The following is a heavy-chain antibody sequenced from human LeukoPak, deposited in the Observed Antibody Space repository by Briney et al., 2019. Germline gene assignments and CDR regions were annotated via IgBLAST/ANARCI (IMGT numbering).Heavy chain of an antibody. Sequence: GASVKVSYKASGYTFTASYIHWVRQAPGQGLEWMGWINPDSGGTNYAQKFQGRVTMARDTSIGTVYMDLSRLRSDDTAVYYCVKDYNGGSFDPWGQGTLVTVSS. D-gene: IGHD1-26*01. CDR2: INPDSGGT. V-gene: IGHV1-2*02. CDR1: GYTFTASY. J-gene: IGHJ5*02. CDR3: VKDYNGGSFDP.